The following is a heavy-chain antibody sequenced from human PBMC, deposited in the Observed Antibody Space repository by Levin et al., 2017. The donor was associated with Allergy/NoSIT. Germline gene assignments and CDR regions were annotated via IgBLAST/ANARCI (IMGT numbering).Heavy chain of an antibody. CDR3: ARDAYCSGGSCYVY. CDR2: VNQDGSEK. Sequence: GGSLRLSCAASGFTLSSYWMSWIRQAPGKGLEWVANVNQDGSEKKYVDSVKGRFTISRDNAENSLDLQMNNLRVDDTAVYYCARDAYCSGGSCYVYWGQGTLVTVSS. D-gene: IGHD2-15*01. CDR1: GFTLSSYW. J-gene: IGHJ4*02. V-gene: IGHV3-7*04.